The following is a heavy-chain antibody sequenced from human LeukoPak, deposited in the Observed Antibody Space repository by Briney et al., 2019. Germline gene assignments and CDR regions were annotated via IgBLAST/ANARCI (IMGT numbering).Heavy chain of an antibody. CDR1: GFTFSSYG. CDR3: AIIPRAAAGPSARSPFHY. Sequence: GGSLRLSCAASGFTFSSYGMHWVRQAPGKGLEWVAVISYDGSNKYYADSVKGRLTISRDNSKNTLYLQMNSLRAEDTAVYYCAIIPRAAAGPSARSPFHYWGQGTLVTVSS. J-gene: IGHJ4*02. V-gene: IGHV3-30*03. CDR2: ISYDGSNK. D-gene: IGHD6-13*01.